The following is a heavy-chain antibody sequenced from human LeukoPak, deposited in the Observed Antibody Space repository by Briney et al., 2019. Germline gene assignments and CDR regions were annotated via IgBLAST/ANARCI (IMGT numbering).Heavy chain of an antibody. CDR3: AKEYCSGGSCYEEASDY. CDR1: GFTFSSYA. D-gene: IGHD2-15*01. J-gene: IGHJ4*02. CDR2: ISGSGGST. Sequence: GGSLRLSCAASGFTFSSYAMSWVRQAPGKGLEWVSAISGSGGSTYYADSVKGRFTISRDNSKNTLYLQMNSLRAEDTAVYYCAKEYCSGGSCYEEASDYWGQGTLVTVSS. V-gene: IGHV3-23*01.